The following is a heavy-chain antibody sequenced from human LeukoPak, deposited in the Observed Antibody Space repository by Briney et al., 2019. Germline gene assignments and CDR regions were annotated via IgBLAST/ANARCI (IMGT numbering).Heavy chain of an antibody. CDR1: GYSFTSYW. J-gene: IGHJ5*02. D-gene: IGHD3-9*01. CDR2: IDPSDSYT. Sequence: GEPLKISCKGSGYSFTSYWISWVRQMPGKGLEWMGRIDPSDSYTNYSPSFQGHVTISADKSISTAYLQWSSLKASDTAMYYCARHPPPTYYDILTGYYSYNWFDPWGQGTLVTVS. CDR3: ARHPPPTYYDILTGYYSYNWFDP. V-gene: IGHV5-10-1*01.